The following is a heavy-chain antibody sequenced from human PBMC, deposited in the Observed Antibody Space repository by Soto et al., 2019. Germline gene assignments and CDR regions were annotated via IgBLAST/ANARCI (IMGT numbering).Heavy chain of an antibody. CDR1: GFTFSSYG. CDR2: ISYDGSNK. D-gene: IGHD6-13*01. J-gene: IGHJ6*02. CDR3: AKDHHSVQIYYYYGMDV. Sequence: GGSLRLSCAASGFTFSSYGMHWVRQAPGKGLEWVAVISYDGSNKYYADSVKGRFTISRDNSKNTLYLQMNSLRAEDTAVYYCAKDHHSVQIYYYYGMDVWGQGTTVTVSS. V-gene: IGHV3-30*18.